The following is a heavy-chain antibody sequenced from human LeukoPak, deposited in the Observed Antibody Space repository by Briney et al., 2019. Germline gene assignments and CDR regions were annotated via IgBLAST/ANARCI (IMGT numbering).Heavy chain of an antibody. Sequence: PGGSLRLSCAASGFTFSSYAMHWVRQAPGKRLEWVAVISYDGSNKYYADSVKGRFTISRDNSKNTLYLQMNSLRAEDTAVYYCARGGSGTMVRGVINPLPYWGQGTLVTVSS. D-gene: IGHD3-10*01. CDR2: ISYDGSNK. CDR3: ARGGSGTMVRGVINPLPY. V-gene: IGHV3-30*04. J-gene: IGHJ4*02. CDR1: GFTFSSYA.